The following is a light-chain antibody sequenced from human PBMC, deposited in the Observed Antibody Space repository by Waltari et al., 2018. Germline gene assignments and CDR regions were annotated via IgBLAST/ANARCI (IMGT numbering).Light chain of an antibody. J-gene: IGLJ7*01. CDR3: GTWDSSLSGAV. Sequence: QSVLTPPPSVSAAPGQRVTIPCPGGSSNIGNNYVSWYRQFPGTAPKLLIYENTERPSGIPGRFSGSKSGTSATLDITGLQAGDEADYYCGTWDSSLSGAVFGGGTHLTVL. V-gene: IGLV1-51*02. CDR1: SSNIGNNY. CDR2: ENT.